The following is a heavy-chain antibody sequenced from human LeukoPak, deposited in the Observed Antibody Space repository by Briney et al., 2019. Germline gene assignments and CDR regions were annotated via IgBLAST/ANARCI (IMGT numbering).Heavy chain of an antibody. V-gene: IGHV1-46*01. CDR3: ARDCSSTRCQGPVFDN. J-gene: IGHJ4*02. D-gene: IGHD2-2*01. CDR1: GYTFTSNY. CDR2: IHPSGGNT. Sequence: ASVKVSCKASGYTFTSNYMHWVRQAPGQGLGWMGIIHPSGGNTNYAQKFQGRVAMTRDTSTSTVYMELSSLRSEDTAIYYCARDCSSTRCQGPVFDNWGQGTLVTVSS.